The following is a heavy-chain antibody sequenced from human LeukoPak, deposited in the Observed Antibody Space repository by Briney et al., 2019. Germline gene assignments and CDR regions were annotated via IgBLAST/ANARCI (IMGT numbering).Heavy chain of an antibody. CDR3: AKGSPYDFWSGYYADY. CDR2: ISGSGGST. CDR1: GFTFSSYA. Sequence: GGSLRLSCAASGFTFSSYAMSWVSQAPGKGLEWVSAISGSGGSTYYADSVKGRFTISRDNSKNTLYLQMNSLRAEDTAVYYCAKGSPYDFWSGYYADYXGXXTLVTVSS. V-gene: IGHV3-23*01. J-gene: IGHJ4*01. D-gene: IGHD3-3*01.